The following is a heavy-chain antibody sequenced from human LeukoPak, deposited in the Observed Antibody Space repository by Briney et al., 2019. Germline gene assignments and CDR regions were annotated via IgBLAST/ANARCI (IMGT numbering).Heavy chain of an antibody. CDR1: GGSISSSSYY. V-gene: IGHV4-39*01. CDR2: IYYSGST. J-gene: IGHJ4*02. CDR3: ARHPFLVVLAATPH. Sequence: SETLSLTCTVSGGSISSSSYYWGWIRQPPGKGLEWIGSIYYSGSTYYNPSLKSRVTISVDTSKNQFSLKLSSVTAADTAVYYCARHPFLVVLAATPHWGQGTLVTVSS. D-gene: IGHD2-15*01.